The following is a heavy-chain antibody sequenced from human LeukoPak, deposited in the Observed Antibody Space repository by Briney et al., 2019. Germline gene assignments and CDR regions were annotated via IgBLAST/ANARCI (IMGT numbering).Heavy chain of an antibody. CDR3: ATDRYYDSSGYPNWFDP. J-gene: IGHJ5*02. CDR2: FDPEDGET. D-gene: IGHD3-22*01. Sequence: ASVKVSCKVSGYTLTELSMHWVRQAPGKGLEWMGGFDPEDGETIYAQKFQGRVTMAEDTSTDTAYMELSSLRSEDTAVYYCATDRYYDSSGYPNWFDPWGQGTLVTVSS. V-gene: IGHV1-24*01. CDR1: GYTLTELS.